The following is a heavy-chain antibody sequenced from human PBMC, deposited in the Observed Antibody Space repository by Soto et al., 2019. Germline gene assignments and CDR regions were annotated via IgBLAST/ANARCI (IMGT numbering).Heavy chain of an antibody. V-gene: IGHV1-46*01. CDR1: GYTFTSYY. J-gene: IGHJ6*02. CDR2: INPSGGST. D-gene: IGHD3-16*01. CDR3: ARDRRPIIGDYVWYYYGMDV. Sequence: QVQLVQSGAEVKKPGASVKVSCKASGYTFTSYYMHWVRQAPGQGLEWMGIINPSGGSTSYAQKFQGRVNMTRDTSTSTVYMELSSLRSEDTAVYYCARDRRPIIGDYVWYYYGMDVWGQGTTVTVSS.